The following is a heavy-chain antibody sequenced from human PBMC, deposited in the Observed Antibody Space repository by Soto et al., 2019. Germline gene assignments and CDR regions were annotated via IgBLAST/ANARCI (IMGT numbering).Heavy chain of an antibody. D-gene: IGHD1-26*01. CDR2: IIPIFGTA. CDR1: GGTFSSYA. CDR3: AREGGSSMLKYYYYYGMDV. Sequence: QVQLVQSGAEVKKPGSSVKVSCKASGGTFSSYAISWVRQAPGQGLEWMGGIIPIFGTANYAQKFQGRVTIAADESTSPAYMELSSLRSEDTAVYYCAREGGSSMLKYYYYYGMDVWGQGTTVTVSS. J-gene: IGHJ6*02. V-gene: IGHV1-69*01.